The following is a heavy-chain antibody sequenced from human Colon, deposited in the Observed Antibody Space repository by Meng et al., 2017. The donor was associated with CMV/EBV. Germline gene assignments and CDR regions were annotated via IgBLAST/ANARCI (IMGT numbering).Heavy chain of an antibody. CDR1: GYSFTSYW. Sequence: GGSLRLSCKGSGYSFTSYWIGWVRQMPGKGLEWMGIIYPGDSDTRYSPSFQGQVTISADKSISTAYLQRSSLKASDTAMYYCARRKTGYSSSWYYFDYWGQGTLVTVSS. CDR3: ARRKTGYSSSWYYFDY. J-gene: IGHJ4*02. D-gene: IGHD6-13*01. CDR2: IYPGDSDT. V-gene: IGHV5-51*01.